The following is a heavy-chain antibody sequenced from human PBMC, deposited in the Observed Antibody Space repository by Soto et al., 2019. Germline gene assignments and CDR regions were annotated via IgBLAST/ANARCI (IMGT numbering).Heavy chain of an antibody. CDR2: IYYSGRT. CDR1: GGSVSSGDYY. D-gene: IGHD2-2*01. V-gene: IGHV4-61*08. CDR3: ARDHVVSAVTFDY. Sequence: PSETLSLTCTVSGGSVSSGDYYWSWIRQPPGKGLEWIGYIYYSGRTNYNPSLKSRVTISLDTSKNQFSLELTSVTAADTAMYYCARDHVVSAVTFDYCGQGTLVTVSS. J-gene: IGHJ4*02.